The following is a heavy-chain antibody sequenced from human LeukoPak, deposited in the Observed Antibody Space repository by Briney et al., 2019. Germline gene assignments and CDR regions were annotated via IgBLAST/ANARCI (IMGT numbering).Heavy chain of an antibody. V-gene: IGHV3-23*01. Sequence: GGSLRLSCAASGFTFSSYAMSWVRQAPGKGLKWVSAISGSGGSTYYADSVKGRFTISRDNSKNTLYLQMNSLRAEDTAVYYCAKSPSSSWYGEYFQHWGQGTLVTVSS. CDR2: ISGSGGST. CDR3: AKSPSSSWYGEYFQH. D-gene: IGHD6-13*01. J-gene: IGHJ1*01. CDR1: GFTFSSYA.